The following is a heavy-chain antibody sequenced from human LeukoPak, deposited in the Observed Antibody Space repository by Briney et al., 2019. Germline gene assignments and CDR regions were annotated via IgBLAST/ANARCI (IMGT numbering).Heavy chain of an antibody. Sequence: HPGGSLRLSCAASGFTFSSYWMTWVRQAPGKGLEWVATIEKDGSEEYYVDSVKGRFTISRDNAKNSLYLRMNSLTADDAAIYYCGREETILGGTFDYWGQGTLVTVSS. D-gene: IGHD1-26*01. CDR1: GFTFSSYW. J-gene: IGHJ4*02. CDR3: GREETILGGTFDY. V-gene: IGHV3-7*03. CDR2: IEKDGSEE.